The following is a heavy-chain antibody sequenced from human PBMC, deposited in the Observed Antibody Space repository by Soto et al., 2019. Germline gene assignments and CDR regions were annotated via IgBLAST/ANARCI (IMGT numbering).Heavy chain of an antibody. CDR3: ATSRGFGERGFDY. J-gene: IGHJ4*02. D-gene: IGHD3-10*01. Sequence: ASVKVSCTVSVYTLTELSMHWVRQAPGKGLEWMGGFDPEDGETIYAQRFQGRVTMTEDTSTDTAYMELSSLRSEDTAVYYCATSRGFGERGFDYWGQGTLVTVSS. V-gene: IGHV1-24*01. CDR1: VYTLTELS. CDR2: FDPEDGET.